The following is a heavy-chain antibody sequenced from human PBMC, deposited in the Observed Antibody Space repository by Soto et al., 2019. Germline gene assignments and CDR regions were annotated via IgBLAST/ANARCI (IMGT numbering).Heavy chain of an antibody. D-gene: IGHD1-26*01. Sequence: EGQVAESGGGLVQPGGSLRLSCAASGFTFSSYWMNWVRQAPGKGLVWVSLINPDGRTTTYADSVKGRFTISRDNAKNTVYLQMNSLRADDTAVYYCARDLRGSPHYWGQGTRVTVSS. J-gene: IGHJ4*02. CDR2: INPDGRTT. CDR3: ARDLRGSPHY. CDR1: GFTFSSYW. V-gene: IGHV3-74*01.